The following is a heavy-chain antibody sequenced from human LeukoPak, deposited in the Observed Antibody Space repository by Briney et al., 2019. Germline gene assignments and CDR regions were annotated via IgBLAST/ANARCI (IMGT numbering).Heavy chain of an antibody. Sequence: ASVKVSCKASGYTFTGYYMHWVRQAPGQGLEWMGWINPNSGGTNYAQKFQGRVTMTRDTSISTAYMELSRLRSDDTAVYYCARSSGYDFNLDYWGQGTLVTVSS. J-gene: IGHJ4*02. CDR2: INPNSGGT. CDR1: GYTFTGYY. CDR3: ARSSGYDFNLDY. V-gene: IGHV1-2*02. D-gene: IGHD5-12*01.